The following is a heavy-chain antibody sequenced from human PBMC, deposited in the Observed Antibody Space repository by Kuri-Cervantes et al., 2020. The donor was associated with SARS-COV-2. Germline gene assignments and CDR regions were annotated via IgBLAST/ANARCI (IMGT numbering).Heavy chain of an antibody. CDR1: GFTFSSYS. J-gene: IGHJ4*02. D-gene: IGHD6-6*01. CDR2: ISSSSSYI. V-gene: IGHV3-21*01. CDR3: ARVRMVGSSSVPYYFDY. Sequence: GESLKISCAASGFTFSSYSMNWVRQAPGKGLEWVLPISSSSSYIYYAHSVKGRFTISRDNAKNSLYLQMNSLRAEDTAVYYCARVRMVGSSSVPYYFDYWGQGTLVTVSS.